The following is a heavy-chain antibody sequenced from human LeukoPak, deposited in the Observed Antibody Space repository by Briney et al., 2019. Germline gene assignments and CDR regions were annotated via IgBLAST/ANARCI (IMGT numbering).Heavy chain of an antibody. Sequence: SETLSLTCTVSGYSISSGYYWGWIRQPPGKGLEWIGSIYHSGSTYYNPSLKSRVTISVDTSKNQFSLKLSSVTAADTAVYYCASVDADYFDYWGQGTLVTVSS. CDR2: IYHSGST. CDR1: GYSISSGYY. CDR3: ASVDADYFDY. J-gene: IGHJ4*02. V-gene: IGHV4-38-2*02. D-gene: IGHD3/OR15-3a*01.